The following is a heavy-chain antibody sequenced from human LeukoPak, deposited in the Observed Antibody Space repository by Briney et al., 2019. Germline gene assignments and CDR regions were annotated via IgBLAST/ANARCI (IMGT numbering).Heavy chain of an antibody. CDR2: IKLDRSEK. Sequence: GGSLRLSCVASGFTFSNYWMTWVRQAPGKGREWVAHIKLDRSEKYCVDYVKGRFTNSRDNDHNSGYLQMNIPRVEDTALYCCARGVSVDRASDVVYWGQGALVTVSS. J-gene: IGHJ4*02. CDR1: GFTFSNYW. CDR3: ARGVSVDRASDVVY. V-gene: IGHV3-7*01. D-gene: IGHD5-18*01.